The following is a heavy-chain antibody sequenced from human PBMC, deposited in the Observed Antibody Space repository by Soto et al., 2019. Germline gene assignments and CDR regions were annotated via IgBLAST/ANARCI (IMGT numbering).Heavy chain of an antibody. D-gene: IGHD3-22*01. CDR2: TYYRSKWYN. V-gene: IGHV6-1*01. CDR1: GDSVSSNSAA. Sequence: TRSLTCAISGDSVSSNSAAWNWIRQSPSRGLEWLGRTYYRSKWYNDYAVSVKSRITINPDTSKNQFSLQLNSVTPEDTAVYYCARVPFFLGYYDSSGYSLFDYWGQGTLVTVSS. CDR3: ARVPFFLGYYDSSGYSLFDY. J-gene: IGHJ4*02.